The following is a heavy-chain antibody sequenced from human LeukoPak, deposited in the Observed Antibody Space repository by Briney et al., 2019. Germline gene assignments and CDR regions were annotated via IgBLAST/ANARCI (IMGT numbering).Heavy chain of an antibody. CDR3: ARDFSYSAGYFDY. J-gene: IGHJ4*02. CDR1: GFTFTGYW. Sequence: GGSLRLSCAASGFTFTGYWMSWVRQAPGKGLEWVANIKQDGSEKYYVDSVKGRFTISRDNAKNSLYLQMNSLRAEDTAVYYCARDFSYSAGYFDYWGQGTLVTVSS. D-gene: IGHD6-13*01. CDR2: IKQDGSEK. V-gene: IGHV3-7*01.